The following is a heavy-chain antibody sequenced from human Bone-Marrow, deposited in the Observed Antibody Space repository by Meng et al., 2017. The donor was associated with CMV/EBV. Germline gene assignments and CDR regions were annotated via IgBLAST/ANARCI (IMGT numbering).Heavy chain of an antibody. CDR3: ASEQGYSSSSFDY. D-gene: IGHD6-13*01. Sequence: CAVSGGSISSSNWWSWVRQPPGKGLEWIGEIYHSGSTNYNPSLKSRVTISVDKSKNQFSLKLSSVTAADTAVYYCASEQGYSSSSFDYWGQGTLVTVSS. CDR1: GGSISSSNW. J-gene: IGHJ4*02. V-gene: IGHV4-4*02. CDR2: IYHSGST.